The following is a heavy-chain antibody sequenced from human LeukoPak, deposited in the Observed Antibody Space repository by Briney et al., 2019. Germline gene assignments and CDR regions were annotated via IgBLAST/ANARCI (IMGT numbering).Heavy chain of an antibody. CDR3: ASAYSSGRYESLDY. CDR1: GCTFSSYA. CDR2: IIPIFGTA. D-gene: IGHD6-19*01. J-gene: IGHJ4*02. V-gene: IGHV1-69*05. Sequence: SAKVSCKASGCTFSSYAISWVRQAPGQGLEWMGRIIPIFGTANYAQKFQGRVTITTDESTSTAYMELSSLRSEDTAVYYCASAYSSGRYESLDYRGQGTLVTVSS.